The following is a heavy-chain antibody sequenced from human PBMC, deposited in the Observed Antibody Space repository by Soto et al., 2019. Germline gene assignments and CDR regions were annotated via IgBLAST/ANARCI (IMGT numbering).Heavy chain of an antibody. D-gene: IGHD3-3*01. CDR2: INHSGST. CDR1: GGSFSGYY. Sequence: NPSETLSLTCAVYGGSFSGYYWSWIRQPPGKGLEWIGEINHSGSTNYNPSLKSRVTISVDTSKNQFSLKLSSVTAADTAVYYCAYGGNYTNFDYWGQGTLVTVSS. V-gene: IGHV4-34*01. CDR3: AYGGNYTNFDY. J-gene: IGHJ4*02.